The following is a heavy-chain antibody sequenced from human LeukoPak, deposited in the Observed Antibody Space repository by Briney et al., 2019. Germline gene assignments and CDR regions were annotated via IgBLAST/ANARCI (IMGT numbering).Heavy chain of an antibody. CDR1: GFTLSSYW. V-gene: IGHV3-74*01. CDR2: IKSDGSTT. D-gene: IGHD5-24*01. J-gene: IGHJ3*02. Sequence: GGSLRLSCAASGFTLSSYWMHWVRQAPGKGLVWVSRIKSDGSTTNYADSVKGRFTISRDNAKNTLYLQMNSLRAEDTAVYYCAREWHDAFDIWGQGTMVTVSS. CDR3: AREWHDAFDI.